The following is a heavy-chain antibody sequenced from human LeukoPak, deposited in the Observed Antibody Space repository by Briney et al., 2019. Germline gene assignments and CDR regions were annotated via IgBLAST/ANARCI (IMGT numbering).Heavy chain of an antibody. V-gene: IGHV1-8*01. CDR3: ARANPGYSSSWSQYYYYYYMDV. J-gene: IGHJ6*03. D-gene: IGHD6-13*01. CDR2: MNPNSGNT. Sequence: ASVKVSCKASGYTFTSYDINWVRQATGQGLEWMGWMNPNSGNTGYAQKFQGRVTMTRNTPISTAYMELSSLRSEDTAVYYCARANPGYSSSWSQYYYYYYMDVWGKGTTVTVSS. CDR1: GYTFTSYD.